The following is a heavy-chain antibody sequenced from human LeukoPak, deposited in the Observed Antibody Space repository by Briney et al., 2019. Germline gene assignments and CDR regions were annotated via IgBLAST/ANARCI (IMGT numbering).Heavy chain of an antibody. J-gene: IGHJ4*02. D-gene: IGHD3-9*01. CDR2: ISSSSSYI. CDR1: GFTFSSYS. Sequence: GGSLRLSCAASGFTFSSYSMNWVRQAPGKGLEWVSSISSSSSYIYYADSVKGRFTISRDNAKNSLYLQMNSLRAEDTAVYYCARGKADYDILTGYYREGEIDYWGQGTLVTVSS. CDR3: ARGKADYDILTGYYREGEIDY. V-gene: IGHV3-21*01.